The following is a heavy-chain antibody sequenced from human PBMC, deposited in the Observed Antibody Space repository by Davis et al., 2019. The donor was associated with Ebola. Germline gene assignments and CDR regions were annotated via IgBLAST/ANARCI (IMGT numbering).Heavy chain of an antibody. Sequence: GESLKISCAASGFTFSSYSISWVRQAPGKGLEWVSSISSSSSYIYYVDSVKGRFTISRDNAKNSLYLQMNSLRAEDTAVYYCARGIGYRTVIAVADTGPDGYWGQGTLVTVSS. CDR3: ARGIGYRTVIAVADTGPDGY. CDR1: GFTFSSYS. CDR2: ISSSSSYI. V-gene: IGHV3-21*01. D-gene: IGHD6-19*01. J-gene: IGHJ4*02.